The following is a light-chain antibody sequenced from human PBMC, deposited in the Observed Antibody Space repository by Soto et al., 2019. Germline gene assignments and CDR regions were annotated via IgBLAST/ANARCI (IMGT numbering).Light chain of an antibody. Sequence: AIRMTQSPSSFSASTGDRVTITCRASQGISSYLAWYQQKPGKAPKLLYYAASTLQSGVPSRFSGSGSGTDFTLSISCLQSEDFAIYYYQQYYSYPPITFGGGTKVEIK. J-gene: IGKJ4*01. V-gene: IGKV1-8*01. CDR3: QQYYSYPPIT. CDR2: AAS. CDR1: QGISSY.